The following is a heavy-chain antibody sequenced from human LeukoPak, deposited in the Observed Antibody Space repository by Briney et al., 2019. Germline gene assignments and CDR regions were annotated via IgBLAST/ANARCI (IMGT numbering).Heavy chain of an antibody. Sequence: SETLSLTCAVSDDSFSSHYWTWIRQPPGKGLEWIGYISYIGSTNYNPSLKSRVTITIDTSKNQFSLKLSSVTAADTAVYFCARDLVTVTKGFDIWGQGTMVSVSS. V-gene: IGHV4-59*11. CDR1: DDSFSSHY. J-gene: IGHJ3*02. D-gene: IGHD4-17*01. CDR3: ARDLVTVTKGFDI. CDR2: ISYIGST.